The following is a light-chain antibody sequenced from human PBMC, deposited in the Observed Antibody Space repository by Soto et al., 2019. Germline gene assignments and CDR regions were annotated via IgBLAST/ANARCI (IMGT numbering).Light chain of an antibody. CDR2: EVS. CDR3: SSYTSSSTYV. V-gene: IGLV2-18*02. CDR1: SSDVGSYNR. Sequence: QSALTQPPSVSGSPGQSVTISCTGTSSDVGSYNRVSWFQQPPGTAPKLLIYEVSNRPSGVPDRISGPKSGNTASLTISGLQAEDEADYYCSSYTSSSTYVLGTGTKVTAL. J-gene: IGLJ1*01.